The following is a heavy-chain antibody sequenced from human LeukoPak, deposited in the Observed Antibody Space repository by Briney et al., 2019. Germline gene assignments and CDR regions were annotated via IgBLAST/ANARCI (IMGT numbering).Heavy chain of an antibody. CDR3: ARGGNYYYYMDV. CDR2: ISWNSGSI. J-gene: IGHJ6*03. D-gene: IGHD3-16*01. V-gene: IGHV3-9*03. Sequence: GRSLRLSCAASGFTFDDYAMHWVRQAPGKGLEWVSGISWNSGSIGYADSVKGRFTISRDNAKNSLYLQMNSLRAEDMALYYCARGGNYYYYMDVWGKGTTATVSS. CDR1: GFTFDDYA.